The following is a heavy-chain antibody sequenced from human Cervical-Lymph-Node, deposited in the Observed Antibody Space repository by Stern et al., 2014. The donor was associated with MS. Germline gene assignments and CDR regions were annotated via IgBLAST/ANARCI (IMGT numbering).Heavy chain of an antibody. CDR2: IIPIFGTP. J-gene: IGHJ6*02. CDR1: GGTFSSQA. CDR3: ATPSTVTVGGMDV. Sequence: QVQLVQSGAEGKKPGSSVKVSCKASGGTFSSQAINWVRQAPGQGLAWVGGIIPIFGTPNYAQKVQDRVTITADESTSTAYMDLSSLRSEDTAVYYCATPSTVTVGGMDVWGQGTTVTVSS. V-gene: IGHV1-69*12. D-gene: IGHD4-17*01.